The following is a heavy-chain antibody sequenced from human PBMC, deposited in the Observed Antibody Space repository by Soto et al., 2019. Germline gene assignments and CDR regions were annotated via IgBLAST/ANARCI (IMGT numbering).Heavy chain of an antibody. CDR2: IYYSGST. V-gene: IGHV4-31*03. Sequence: SETLSLTGTVSGGSISSGGYYWSWIRQHPGKGREWIGYIYYSGSTYYNPSLKSRLTISVDTSKNQFSLKLSSVTAADTAVYYCARAEDCSGGSCYGNDAFDIWGQGTMVTVSS. J-gene: IGHJ3*02. CDR3: ARAEDCSGGSCYGNDAFDI. D-gene: IGHD2-15*01. CDR1: GGSISSGGYY.